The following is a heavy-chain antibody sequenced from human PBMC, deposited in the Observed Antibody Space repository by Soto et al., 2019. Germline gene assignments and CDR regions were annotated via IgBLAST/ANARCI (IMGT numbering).Heavy chain of an antibody. CDR3: ARDQASGEIAFG. Sequence: QVQLVQSGAEVKKPGSSVKVSCKASGGTLSSYTISWVRQAPGQRLEWMGRIIPILGIANYAQKFQGRVTITADKCTSTAYMELSSLRSEDTAVYYCARDQASGEIAFGWGQGTLVTVSS. CDR1: GGTLSSYT. J-gene: IGHJ4*02. CDR2: IIPILGIA. D-gene: IGHD3-16*02. V-gene: IGHV1-69*08.